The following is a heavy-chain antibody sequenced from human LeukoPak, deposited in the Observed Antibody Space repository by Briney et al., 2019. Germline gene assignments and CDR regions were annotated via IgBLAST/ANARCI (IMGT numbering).Heavy chain of an antibody. CDR1: GFTFTGYY. D-gene: IGHD2-2*02. Sequence: GASVKVSCKASGFTFTGYYMHWVRQAPGQGLEWMGWISAYNGNTNYAQKFQGRVTMTRDTSTSTVYMEMSSLRSEDTAVYYCARGGPEYLSDYWGQGTLVTVSS. V-gene: IGHV1-2*02. CDR2: ISAYNGNT. CDR3: ARGGPEYLSDY. J-gene: IGHJ4*02.